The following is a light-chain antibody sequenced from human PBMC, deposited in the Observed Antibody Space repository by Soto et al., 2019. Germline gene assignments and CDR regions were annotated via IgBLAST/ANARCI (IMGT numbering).Light chain of an antibody. CDR2: GNS. J-gene: IGLJ1*01. Sequence: QSVLTQPPSVSGAPGQRVTISCTGSSSNIGAGYDVHWYQQLLGTAPKLLIYGNSNRPSGVPYRFSGSKSGTSASLAITGLQAEDEADYYCQSYDSSLSGYVFGTGTKLTVL. CDR3: QSYDSSLSGYV. CDR1: SSNIGAGYD. V-gene: IGLV1-40*01.